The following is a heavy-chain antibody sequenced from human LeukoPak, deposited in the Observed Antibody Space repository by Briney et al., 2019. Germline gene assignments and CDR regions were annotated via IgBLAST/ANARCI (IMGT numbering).Heavy chain of an antibody. CDR3: ARDFWVRHSAPAPKGL. CDR1: GYPFTNFG. D-gene: IGHD2-2*01. V-gene: IGHV1-18*01. Sequence: ASVKVSCKASGYPFTNFGISWVRQAPGQGLEWMGWISAYTGNTKYGQRFQGRVTMTTDTSTSTAYMELRSLRSDDTAVFYCARDFWVRHSAPAPKGLWGQGTLVTVSS. CDR2: ISAYTGNT. J-gene: IGHJ4*02.